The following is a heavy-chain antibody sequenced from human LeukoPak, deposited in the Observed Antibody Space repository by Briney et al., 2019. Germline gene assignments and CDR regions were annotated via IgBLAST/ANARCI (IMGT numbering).Heavy chain of an antibody. V-gene: IGHV3-30*04. D-gene: IGHD3-22*01. CDR1: GFTFSVYA. J-gene: IGHJ4*02. Sequence: GGSLRLSCAASGFTFSVYAMHWVRQAPGKGLEWVAIISYDGSNKYYADSVKGRFTISRDNSKNTLYLQMNSLRAEDTAVYYCAKDPRYYYDSSGYYFDYWGQGTLVTVSS. CDR2: ISYDGSNK. CDR3: AKDPRYYYDSSGYYFDY.